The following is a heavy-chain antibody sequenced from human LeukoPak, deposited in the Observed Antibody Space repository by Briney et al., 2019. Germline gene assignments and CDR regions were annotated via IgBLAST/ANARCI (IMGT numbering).Heavy chain of an antibody. D-gene: IGHD3-16*02. CDR1: GFTFSSYS. CDR2: ISSISSTI. V-gene: IGHV3-48*01. CDR3: ARGRIFPFGGFIAPFDY. Sequence: GGSLRLSCAASGFTFSSYSMNWVRQAPGKGLEWVSYISSISSTIYYADSVKGRFTISRDNAKNSLYLQMNSLRAEDTAVYYCARGRIFPFGGFIAPFDYWGQGTLVTVSS. J-gene: IGHJ4*02.